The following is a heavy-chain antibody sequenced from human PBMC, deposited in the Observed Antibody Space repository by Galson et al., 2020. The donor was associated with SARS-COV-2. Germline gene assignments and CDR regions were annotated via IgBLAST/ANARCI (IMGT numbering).Heavy chain of an antibody. D-gene: IGHD5-12*01. Sequence: KIGESLKITCKGSGYSFTSYCIGWVRQMPGKGREWMGINYPGDSDTRYSPSFQGQVTISADKSNSTAYLQWSSLKASDTAMYYCARPGGGSGYDPRGDYFDYWGQGTLVTVSS. CDR2: NYPGDSDT. CDR3: ARPGGGSGYDPRGDYFDY. V-gene: IGHV5-51*01. CDR1: GYSFTSYC. J-gene: IGHJ4*02.